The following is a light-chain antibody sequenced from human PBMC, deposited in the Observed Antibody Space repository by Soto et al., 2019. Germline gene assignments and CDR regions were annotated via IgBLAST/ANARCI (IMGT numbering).Light chain of an antibody. CDR1: SSDIGGYNF. V-gene: IGLV2-14*03. CDR2: DVT. CDR3: SSYRSSATLPV. Sequence: QSVLTQPASVSGSPGQSITISCSGTSSDIGGYNFVSWYQQHPGKAPKLLIYDVTNRPSGISHRFSGSKSGNTASLTISGLQVDDEADYYCSSYRSSATLPVFGGGTKLTVL. J-gene: IGLJ3*02.